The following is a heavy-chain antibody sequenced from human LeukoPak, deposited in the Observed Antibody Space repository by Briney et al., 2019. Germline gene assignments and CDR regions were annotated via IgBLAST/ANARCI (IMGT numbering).Heavy chain of an antibody. CDR3: VKDRSIAAPNNDFFDS. Sequence: GASVKVSCKASGYTFTSYGISWVRQAPGQGLEWMGWISAYNGNTNYAQKLQGRVTVTTDTSTSTAYMELRSLRADDTAVYYCVKDRSIAAPNNDFFDSWGQGALVTVSS. CDR2: ISAYNGNT. V-gene: IGHV1-18*01. J-gene: IGHJ4*02. CDR1: GYTFTSYG. D-gene: IGHD6-6*01.